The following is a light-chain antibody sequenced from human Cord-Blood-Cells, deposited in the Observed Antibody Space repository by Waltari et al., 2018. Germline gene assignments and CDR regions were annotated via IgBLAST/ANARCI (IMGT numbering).Light chain of an antibody. J-gene: IGKJ3*01. CDR1: QDIRNY. V-gene: IGKV1-33*01. CDR2: DSS. Sequence: DIQMTQSPSSLSASVGDRVTITCQASQDIRNYLNWYQQKPWKAPNLLIQDSSNLERGVPSRFSGSGSGTDFTFTISSLQPEDIATYYCQQYDNLVFTFGPGTKVDIK. CDR3: QQYDNLVFT.